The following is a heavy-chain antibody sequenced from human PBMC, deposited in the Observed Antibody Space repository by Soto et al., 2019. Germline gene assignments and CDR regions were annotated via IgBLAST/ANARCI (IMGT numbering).Heavy chain of an antibody. J-gene: IGHJ6*02. Sequence: GSLRLSCAASGFTFSSYSMNWVRQAPGKGLEWVSSISSSSSYIYYADSVKGRFTISRDNAKNSLYLQMNSLRAEDTAVYYCARDPSCSGGSCYFYYYYGMDVWGQGTTVTVSS. CDR2: ISSSSSYI. V-gene: IGHV3-21*01. CDR3: ARDPSCSGGSCYFYYYYGMDV. D-gene: IGHD2-15*01. CDR1: GFTFSSYS.